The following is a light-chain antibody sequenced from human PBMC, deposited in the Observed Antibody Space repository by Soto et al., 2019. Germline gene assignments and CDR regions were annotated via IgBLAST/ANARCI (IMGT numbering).Light chain of an antibody. CDR3: QQYNSYPWT. V-gene: IGKV1-5*03. CDR1: QNLNNW. Sequence: DIQMTQSPSTLSASVGDRVTITCRASQNLNNWLAWFQQKPGKAPTLLIYKASGLESGVPSRFSGSGSGTEFTLTISSLQPDDFSTYYCQQYNSYPWTFGQGTKAEIK. CDR2: KAS. J-gene: IGKJ1*01.